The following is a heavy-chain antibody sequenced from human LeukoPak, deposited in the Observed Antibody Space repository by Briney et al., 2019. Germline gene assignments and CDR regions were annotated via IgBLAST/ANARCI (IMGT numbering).Heavy chain of an antibody. CDR1: GGTFSSYA. CDR2: IIPILGIA. Sequence: SVKVSCKASGGTFSSYAISWVRQAPGQGLEWMGRIIPILGIANYAQKFQGRVTITRNTSISTAYMELSSLRSEDTAVYYCARGVSSGWYSMGVFDYWGQGTLVTVSS. V-gene: IGHV1-69*04. CDR3: ARGVSSGWYSMGVFDY. D-gene: IGHD6-19*01. J-gene: IGHJ4*02.